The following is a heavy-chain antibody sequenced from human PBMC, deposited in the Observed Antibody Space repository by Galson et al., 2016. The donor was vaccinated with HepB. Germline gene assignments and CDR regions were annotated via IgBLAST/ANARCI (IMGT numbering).Heavy chain of an antibody. D-gene: IGHD3-10*01. CDR2: ITSSGVGT. CDR3: ARDVTVTMGRGVLDY. J-gene: IGHJ4*02. Sequence: SLRLSCAASGFTFNAYAMSWVRQSPGKGLEWVSAITSSGVGTFYTDSVKGRFTISRDNSKTTLYLEMNSLRAEDTAVYYCARDVTVTMGRGVLDYWGQGTLVTVSS. V-gene: IGHV3-23*01. CDR1: GFTFNAYA.